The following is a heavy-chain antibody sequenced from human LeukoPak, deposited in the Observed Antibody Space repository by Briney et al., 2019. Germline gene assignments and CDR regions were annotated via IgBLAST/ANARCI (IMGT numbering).Heavy chain of an antibody. V-gene: IGHV4-34*01. CDR3: ARGWDTAMVFDY. CDR1: GGSFSGYY. J-gene: IGHJ4*02. Sequence: SETLSLTCAVYGGSFSGYYWSWIRQPPGKGLEWIGEINHSGSTNYNPSLKSRVTISVDPSKNQFSLKLSSVTAADTAVYYCARGWDTAMVFDYWGQGTLVTVSS. CDR2: INHSGST. D-gene: IGHD5-18*01.